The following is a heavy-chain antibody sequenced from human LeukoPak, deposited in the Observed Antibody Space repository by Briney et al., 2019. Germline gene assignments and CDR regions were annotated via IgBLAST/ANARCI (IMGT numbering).Heavy chain of an antibody. Sequence: SETLSLTCAVYGGSFSGYYWSWVRQPPGKGLEWIGEVNHSGSTNYNPSLKSRIAISVDTSKNQFSLKLTSVTAADVAVYYCARGLTRAGGIAFFDLLPLPFFDFWGQGSLVTVSS. CDR2: VNHSGST. J-gene: IGHJ4*02. CDR1: GGSFSGYY. CDR3: ARGLTRAGGIAFFDLLPLPFFDF. D-gene: IGHD3-3*02. V-gene: IGHV4-34*01.